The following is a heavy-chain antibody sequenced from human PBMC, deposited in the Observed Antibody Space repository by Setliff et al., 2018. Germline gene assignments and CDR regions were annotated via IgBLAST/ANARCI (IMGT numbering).Heavy chain of an antibody. V-gene: IGHV1-8*03. CDR1: GYAFTSYD. D-gene: IGHD2-15*01. CDR2: MNPNSGHT. CDR3: ARGSRSGGKGGYNWFDP. J-gene: IGHJ5*02. Sequence: ASVKVSCKASGYAFTSYDINWVRQATGPGLEWMGWMNPNSGHTGYAQKFQGRVTITRNTSISTTYMELSSLRSEDTAVYYCARGSRSGGKGGYNWFDPWGQGTLVTVSS.